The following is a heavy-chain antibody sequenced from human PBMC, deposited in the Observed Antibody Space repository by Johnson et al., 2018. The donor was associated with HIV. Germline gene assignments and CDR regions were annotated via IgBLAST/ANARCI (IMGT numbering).Heavy chain of an antibody. J-gene: IGHJ3*02. V-gene: IGHV3-48*03. D-gene: IGHD2-21*01. CDR1: GFSFSNYE. Sequence: VQLVESGGGLLHPGGSLRLSCAASGFSFSNYEMNWVRQAPGKGLEWVSGINWNGGSIGYADSVKGRLTISRDRSKNTLYLQMDSLRAEDTAVYYCAILGWGAFDIWGQGTMVTVSS. CDR3: AILGWGAFDI. CDR2: INWNGGSI.